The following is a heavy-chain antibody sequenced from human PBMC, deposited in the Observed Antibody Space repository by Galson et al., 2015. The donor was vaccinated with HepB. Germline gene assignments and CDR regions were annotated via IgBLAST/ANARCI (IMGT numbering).Heavy chain of an antibody. Sequence: SLRLSCAASGFTFKTYSMNWVRQAPGKGLEWVSSISSSSHIYYAESVKGRFTISRDNAKNSLYLQMNSLRAEDTAIYYCARVALEWLSGPFDIWGQGTMVTVSS. V-gene: IGHV3-21*01. CDR3: ARVALEWLSGPFDI. CDR1: GFTFKTYS. D-gene: IGHD6-19*01. J-gene: IGHJ3*02. CDR2: ISSSSHI.